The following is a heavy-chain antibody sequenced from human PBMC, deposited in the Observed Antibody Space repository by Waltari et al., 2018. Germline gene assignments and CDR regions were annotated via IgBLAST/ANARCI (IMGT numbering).Heavy chain of an antibody. CDR3: AKDRVKWDV. CDR2: ISGNGGGT. J-gene: IGHJ6*02. CDR1: GFPFSNYV. D-gene: IGHD3-10*01. V-gene: IGHV3-23*01. Sequence: EEQLLESGGGLVQPGGSLRLSCAASGFPFSNYVLSWVRQAQGKGLEWVASISGNGGGTHYADSVKGRFTISRDNSKNTLYVQMNSLRAEDTAVYYCAKDRVKWDVWGQGTTVTVSS.